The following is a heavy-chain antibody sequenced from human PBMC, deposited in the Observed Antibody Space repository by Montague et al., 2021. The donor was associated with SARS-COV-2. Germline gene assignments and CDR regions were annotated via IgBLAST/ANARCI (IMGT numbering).Heavy chain of an antibody. J-gene: IGHJ6*02. CDR3: ARQGSSSSWYGGYYYGMDV. V-gene: IGHV4-59*08. CDR2: IYYSGST. CDR1: GGSISSYY. D-gene: IGHD6-13*01. Sequence: SETLSLTCTVSGGSISSYYWSWIRQHPGKGLEWIGYIYYSGSTNYNPSLKSRVTISLDTSKNQFSLKLSSVTAADTAVYYCARQGSSSSWYGGYYYGMDVWGQGTTVTVSS.